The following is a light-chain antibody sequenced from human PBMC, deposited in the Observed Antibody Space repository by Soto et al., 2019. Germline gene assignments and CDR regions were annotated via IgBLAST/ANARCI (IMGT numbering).Light chain of an antibody. CDR1: SSNIGAGYD. CDR2: GNS. Sequence: QSVLTQPPSVSGAPGQRGTSSCTGSSSNIGAGYDVHWYQQLPGTAPKLLIYGNSNRPSGVPDRFSGSKSGTSASLAITGLQADDEADYYCQSYDSSVTLRVFGTGTKLTVL. J-gene: IGLJ1*01. CDR3: QSYDSSVTLRV. V-gene: IGLV1-40*01.